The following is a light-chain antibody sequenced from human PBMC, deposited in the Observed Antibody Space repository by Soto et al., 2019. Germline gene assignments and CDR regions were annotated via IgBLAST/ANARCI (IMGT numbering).Light chain of an antibody. CDR2: DAS. V-gene: IGKV3-20*01. J-gene: IGKJ1*01. CDR1: QSVASSF. Sequence: EIVLTQSPGTLSLSPGERATLSCRASQSVASSFLVWYQQKPGQAPRLLMYDASTRATGIPDRFSGSGSGTDFTLTISRLEPEDFAVYYCQQYGSSGTFGQGTKVDIK. CDR3: QQYGSSGT.